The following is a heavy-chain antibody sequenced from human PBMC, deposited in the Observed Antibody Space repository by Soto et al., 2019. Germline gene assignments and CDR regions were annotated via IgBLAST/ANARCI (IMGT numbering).Heavy chain of an antibody. CDR2: ISSSGTYT. CDR3: ARLSGSGDGSFDM. J-gene: IGHJ3*02. Sequence: QVHLVESGGGLVKPGGSLRLSCAASEFTFSDYYMTWIRQAPGKGLEYVSYISSSGTYTKYGGSVKGRFSISRDYSLTSLYLQMNSLRAEDTAVYYCARLSGSGDGSFDMWGQGTMVTVSS. D-gene: IGHD3-10*01. V-gene: IGHV3-11*05. CDR1: EFTFSDYY.